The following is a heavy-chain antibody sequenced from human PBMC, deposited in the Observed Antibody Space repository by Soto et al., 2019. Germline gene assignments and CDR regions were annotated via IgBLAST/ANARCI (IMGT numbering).Heavy chain of an antibody. CDR2: ISGSGGST. CDR1: GFTFSSYA. D-gene: IGHD4-17*01. CDR3: AKDGGYGDNSPYYYGMDV. V-gene: IGHV3-23*01. J-gene: IGHJ6*02. Sequence: HPGGSLRLSCAASGFTFSSYAMSWVRQAPGKGLEWVSAISGSGGSTYYADSVKGRFTVSRDNSKNTLYLQMNSLRAEDTAVYYCAKDGGYGDNSPYYYGMDVWGQGTTVTVSS.